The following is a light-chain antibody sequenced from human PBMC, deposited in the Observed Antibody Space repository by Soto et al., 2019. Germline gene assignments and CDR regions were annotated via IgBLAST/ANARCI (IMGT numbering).Light chain of an antibody. Sequence: QSALTQPASVSGSPGQSITISCTGTGSDVGGYDYVSWYQHHPGKAPKLMIFDVSSRPSGISIRFSGSKSGNTASLTISGLQAEDEADFYCSSYTSSSTLIFGGRTKLTVL. CDR3: SSYTSSSTLI. CDR1: GSDVGGYDY. J-gene: IGLJ2*01. CDR2: DVS. V-gene: IGLV2-14*03.